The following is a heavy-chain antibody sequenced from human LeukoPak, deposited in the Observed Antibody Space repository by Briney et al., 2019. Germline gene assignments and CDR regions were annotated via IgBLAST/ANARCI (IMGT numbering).Heavy chain of an antibody. CDR3: AKPTTVTGRKLQAFDY. CDR1: GFPFNNYA. CDR2: ISGSGGIT. D-gene: IGHD4-17*01. Sequence: PGGSLRLSCAASGFPFNNYAMSWVRQAPGKGLEWVSSISGSGGITYYADSVKGRITISRDNSKSTLYLQMNSLRAEDTAVYYCAKPTTVTGRKLQAFDYWGQGTLVTVSS. V-gene: IGHV3-23*01. J-gene: IGHJ4*02.